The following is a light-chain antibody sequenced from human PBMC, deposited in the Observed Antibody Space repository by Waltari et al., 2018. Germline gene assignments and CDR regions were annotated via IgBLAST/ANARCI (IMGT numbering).Light chain of an antibody. Sequence: QSDLTQPASASGTPGQSIIISCTGTSSDIGASLLVSRYQQLPGKAHKLMIPDVSDRPSGVSNRFSGSKSGNTASLTISGLQPEDEADYYCSSNRPSSAVVVFGGGTKLTVL. CDR1: SSDIGASLL. CDR2: DVS. J-gene: IGLJ2*01. CDR3: SSNRPSSAVVV. V-gene: IGLV2-14*03.